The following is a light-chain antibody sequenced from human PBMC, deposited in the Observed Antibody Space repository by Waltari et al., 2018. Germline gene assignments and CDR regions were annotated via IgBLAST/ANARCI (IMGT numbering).Light chain of an antibody. CDR3: MQTLQAPRT. V-gene: IGKV2-28*01. Sequence: DIVMTQSPLSLPVTPGEPASLPCRSSQSLLDTNGHKYLDWYLQKPGQSPQLLTYLGSNRASGVPDRFSGSGSGSYFTLNISRVEAEDVGIYYCMQTLQAPRTFGQGTKLEIK. J-gene: IGKJ2*01. CDR1: QSLLDTNGHKY. CDR2: LGS.